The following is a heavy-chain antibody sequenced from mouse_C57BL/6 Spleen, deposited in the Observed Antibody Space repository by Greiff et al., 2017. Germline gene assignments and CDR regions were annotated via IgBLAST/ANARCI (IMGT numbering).Heavy chain of an antibody. CDR2: ISSGSSSI. V-gene: IGHV5-17*01. Sequence: EVKVVESGGGLVKPGGSLKLSCAASGFTFSDYGMHWVRQAPEKGLEWVAYISSGSSSIYYADTVKGRFTISRDNAKNTLFLKMTSLGSDDTAMYYCARRGDPYYAMDYWGQGTSVTVSS. CDR1: GFTFSDYG. CDR3: ARRGDPYYAMDY. J-gene: IGHJ4*01.